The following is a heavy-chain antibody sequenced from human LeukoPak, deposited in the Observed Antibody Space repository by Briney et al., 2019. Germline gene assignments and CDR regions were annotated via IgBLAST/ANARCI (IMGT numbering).Heavy chain of an antibody. J-gene: IGHJ4*02. CDR2: INPNSGGT. Sequence: ASVEVSCKASGYTFTGYYMHWVRQAPGQGLEWMGWINPNSGGTNYAQKFQGRVTMTRDTSISTAYMELSRLRSDDTAVYYCARGGGAAAGKEAFDYWGQGTLVTVSS. V-gene: IGHV1-2*02. D-gene: IGHD6-13*01. CDR3: ARGGGAAAGKEAFDY. CDR1: GYTFTGYY.